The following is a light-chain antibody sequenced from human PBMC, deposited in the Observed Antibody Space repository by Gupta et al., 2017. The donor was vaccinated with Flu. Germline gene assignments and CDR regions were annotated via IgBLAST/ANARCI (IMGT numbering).Light chain of an antibody. CDR1: QDINNY. CDR2: DAS. J-gene: IGKJ4*01. V-gene: IGKV1-33*01. CDR3: QQYHRLPVT. Sequence: DLQLTQSPSSLYASIGDKVTITCQASQDINNYLNWYQQTPGKAPNILIYDASNLETGVPSRFYGSRSGTSFTVTSSSLQPEDGATDCCQQYHRLPVTFGGGTKVEIE.